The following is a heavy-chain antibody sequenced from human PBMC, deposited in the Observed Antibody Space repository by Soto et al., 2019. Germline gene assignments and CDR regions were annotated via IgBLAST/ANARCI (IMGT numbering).Heavy chain of an antibody. D-gene: IGHD4-4*01. Sequence: GGSLRLSCAASGCNFSSYAMSWVRQAPGKGLEWVSAISGSGGSTYYADSVKGRCTISRDNSKNTLYLQMNSLRAEDTAVYYCAKDGRPMTTVKGCYFDYWGQGTLVTVSS. J-gene: IGHJ4*02. CDR3: AKDGRPMTTVKGCYFDY. CDR1: GCNFSSYA. CDR2: ISGSGGST. V-gene: IGHV3-23*01.